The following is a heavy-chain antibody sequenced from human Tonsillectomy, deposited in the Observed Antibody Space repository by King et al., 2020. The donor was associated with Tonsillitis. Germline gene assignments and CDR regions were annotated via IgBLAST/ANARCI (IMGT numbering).Heavy chain of an antibody. V-gene: IGHV1-2*04. CDR2: INPNSGGT. Sequence: QLVQSGAEVKKPGASVKVSCKASGYTFTGYYMHWVRQAPGQRLEWMGWINPNSGGTNYAQKFQGWVTMTRDTSISTAYMELSRLRSDDTAVYYCARDSGYCSSTSCYAGDYYYYGMDVWGQGTTVTVSS. CDR3: ARDSGYCSSTSCYAGDYYYYGMDV. D-gene: IGHD2-2*01. J-gene: IGHJ6*02. CDR1: GYTFTGYY.